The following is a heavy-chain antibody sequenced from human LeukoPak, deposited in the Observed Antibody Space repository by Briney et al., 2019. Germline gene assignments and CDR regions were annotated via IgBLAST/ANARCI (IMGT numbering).Heavy chain of an antibody. J-gene: IGHJ4*02. D-gene: IGHD1-26*01. V-gene: IGHV4-4*09. CDR3: ARHSGSYYYFDY. Sequence: SETLSLTCTVSGGSISSYYWSWIRQPPGKGLEWIGYIYTSGSTNYNPSLKSRVTISVDTSKNQFSLKLSSVTAADTAVYYCARHSGSYYYFDYWGQGTLGTVSS. CDR2: IYTSGST. CDR1: GGSISSYY.